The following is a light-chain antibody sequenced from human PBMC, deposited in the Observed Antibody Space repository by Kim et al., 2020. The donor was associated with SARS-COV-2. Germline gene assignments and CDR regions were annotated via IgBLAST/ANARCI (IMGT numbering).Light chain of an antibody. V-gene: IGLV3-19*01. Sequence: SSELTQDPAVSVALGQAVRITCQGDSLRTYYATCYQQKPGQTPILVIYGKNNRPSGIPDRFSGSSSGNTASLTITRTPAGDEADYYCNSRASNDNGVFGG. CDR3: NSRASNDNGV. J-gene: IGLJ3*02. CDR2: GKN. CDR1: SLRTYY.